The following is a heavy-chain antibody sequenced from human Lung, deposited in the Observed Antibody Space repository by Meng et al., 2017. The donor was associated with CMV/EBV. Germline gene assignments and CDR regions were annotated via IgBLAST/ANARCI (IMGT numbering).Heavy chain of an antibody. CDR1: GFTFSSYG. V-gene: IGHV3-30*02. CDR3: SIYCSGGSCYSDAFDI. D-gene: IGHD2-15*01. J-gene: IGHJ3*02. CDR2: IRYDGSNK. Sequence: SCAASGFTFSSYGMHWVRQAPGKGLEWVAFIRYDGSNKYYADSVKGRFTISRDNSKNTLYLQMNSLRAEDTAVYYCSIYCSGGSCYSDAFDIWGQGTXVTVSS.